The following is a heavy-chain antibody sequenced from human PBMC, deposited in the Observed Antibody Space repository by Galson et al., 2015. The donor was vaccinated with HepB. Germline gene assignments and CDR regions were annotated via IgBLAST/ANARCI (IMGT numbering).Heavy chain of an antibody. J-gene: IGHJ5*02. CDR2: ISYDGSNI. CDR1: GFTFSSYA. CDR3: ARELFGWFDP. D-gene: IGHD2-21*01. V-gene: IGHV3-30*04. Sequence: SLRLSCAASGFTFSSYAMHWVRQAPGKGLEWVAVISYDGSNIYYADSVKGRFTISRDNSKNTLYLQMNSLRAEDTAVYYCARELFGWFDPWGQGTLVTVSS.